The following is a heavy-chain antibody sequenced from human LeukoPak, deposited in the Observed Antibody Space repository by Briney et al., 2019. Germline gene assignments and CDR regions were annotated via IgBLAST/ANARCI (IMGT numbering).Heavy chain of an antibody. Sequence: PAGGSLRLSCVVSGFTFSNYALSWVRQAPGKGLEWVSTLSDISNYTYYADSVKGRFTISRDKSKNTLYLQMNSLRAEDTAVYYCARDQDIVVVAPHGEGELDPWGQGTRVTVSS. J-gene: IGHJ5*02. CDR1: GFTFSNYA. D-gene: IGHD2-15*01. CDR2: LSDISNYT. V-gene: IGHV3-23*01. CDR3: ARDQDIVVVAPHGEGELDP.